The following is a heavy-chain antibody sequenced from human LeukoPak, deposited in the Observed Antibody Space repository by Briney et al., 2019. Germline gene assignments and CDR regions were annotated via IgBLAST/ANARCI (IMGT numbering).Heavy chain of an antibody. D-gene: IGHD6-19*01. CDR3: ARLGSGWSKYAFDF. Sequence: GGSLRLSCAASGFTFSRYWMTWVRQAPGKGLEWVANIKQDGTEKYYVDSVKGRFTISRDNANNSLYLQLNSLRAEDTAVYYCARLGSGWSKYAFDFWGQGTMVTVSS. CDR2: IKQDGTEK. V-gene: IGHV3-7*04. CDR1: GFTFSRYW. J-gene: IGHJ3*01.